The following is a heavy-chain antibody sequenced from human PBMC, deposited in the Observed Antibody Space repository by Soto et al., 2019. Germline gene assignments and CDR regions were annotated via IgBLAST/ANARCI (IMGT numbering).Heavy chain of an antibody. CDR3: ARGGGRVGELTPDFDH. V-gene: IGHV3-23*04. CDR1: GFTFTNHA. D-gene: IGHD3-10*01. J-gene: IGHJ4*02. CDR2: ISGSGGGT. Sequence: EVQLVESGGGLVQPGGSLRVSCAASGFTFTNHAMSWVRQAPGKGLEWVSAISGSGGGTYYADSGKARFTISRDNSDNTMYLQKNSLRAEDTAEYGCARGGGRVGELTPDFDHWGQGTLVTVSS.